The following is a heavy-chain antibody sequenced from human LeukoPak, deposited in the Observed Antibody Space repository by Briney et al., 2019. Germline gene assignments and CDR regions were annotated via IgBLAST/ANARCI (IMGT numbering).Heavy chain of an antibody. V-gene: IGHV3-11*04. D-gene: IGHD6-19*01. CDR2: ISSSGSTI. Sequence: GGSLRLSCAASGFTFSNYYMSWIRQAPGKGLEWVSYISSSGSTIYYADSVKGRFTISRDNAKNSLDLQMNSLRAEDTAVYYCAGSSGWYVFDYWGQGTLVTVSS. CDR1: GFTFSNYY. CDR3: AGSSGWYVFDY. J-gene: IGHJ4*02.